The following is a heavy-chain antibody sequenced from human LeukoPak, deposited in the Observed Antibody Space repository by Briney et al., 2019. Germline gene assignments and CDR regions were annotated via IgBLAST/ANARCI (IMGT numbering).Heavy chain of an antibody. CDR3: AKVYGSGSYYTSRGAFDI. CDR1: GFTFSSYA. Sequence: PGGSLRLSCAASGFTFSSYAMSWVRQAPGKGLEWVSAISGSGGSTYYADSVKGRFTISRDNSKNTLYLQMNSLRAEDTAVYYCAKVYGSGSYYTSRGAFDIWGQGTMVTVSS. D-gene: IGHD3-10*01. V-gene: IGHV3-23*01. J-gene: IGHJ3*02. CDR2: ISGSGGST.